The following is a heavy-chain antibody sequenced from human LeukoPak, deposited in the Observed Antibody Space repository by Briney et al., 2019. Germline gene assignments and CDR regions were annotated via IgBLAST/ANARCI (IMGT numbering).Heavy chain of an antibody. Sequence: GGSLRLSCAASGFTFSSYWMSWVRQAPGKGLEWVANIKQDGSEKYYVDSVKGRFTISRDNAKNSLYLQMNSLRAEDTAVYYRARYHIVVVPAAILPWFDPWGQGTLVTVSS. CDR3: ARYHIVVVPAAILPWFDP. J-gene: IGHJ5*02. CDR2: IKQDGSEK. V-gene: IGHV3-7*01. D-gene: IGHD2-2*02. CDR1: GFTFSSYW.